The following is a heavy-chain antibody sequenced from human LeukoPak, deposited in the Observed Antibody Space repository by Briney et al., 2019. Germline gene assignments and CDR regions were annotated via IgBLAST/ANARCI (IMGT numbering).Heavy chain of an antibody. Sequence: ASVKVSCKASGGTFSSYAISWVRQAPGQGLEWMGRIIPILGIANYAQKFQGRVTITADKSTSTAYMELSSLRSEDTAVYYCARSFTYYYGSGSYPWGQGTLVTVSS. D-gene: IGHD3-10*01. CDR2: IIPILGIA. J-gene: IGHJ5*02. CDR3: ARSFTYYYGSGSYP. CDR1: GGTFSSYA. V-gene: IGHV1-69*04.